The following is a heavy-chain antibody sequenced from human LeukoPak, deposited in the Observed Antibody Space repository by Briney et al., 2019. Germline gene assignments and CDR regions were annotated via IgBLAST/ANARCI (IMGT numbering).Heavy chain of an antibody. J-gene: IGHJ4*02. D-gene: IGHD3-10*01. V-gene: IGHV3-66*04. CDR3: ARRPRFGGFYFEY. CDR2: IDSGGST. CDR1: GITVSSHY. Sequence: GGSLRLSCAASGITVSSHYMTWVRQAPGKGLEWVSVIDSGGSTNSADSVKGRFSVSRDNSKNTLYLQMNSLRVEDTAVYYCARRPRFGGFYFEYWGPGTLVIVSS.